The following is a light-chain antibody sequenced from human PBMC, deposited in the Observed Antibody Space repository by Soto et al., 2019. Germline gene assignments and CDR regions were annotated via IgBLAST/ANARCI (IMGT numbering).Light chain of an antibody. CDR1: QSISNY. CDR2: TAS. V-gene: IGKV1-39*01. J-gene: IGKJ2*01. Sequence: DIQMTQSPSSLSASVGDRVTITCRASQSISNYLNWYQQKPGKAPKLMIYTASNLQSVVPSRFSGSGSGTDFTLTISSLQPEDFATFYCQQTYSTPYTFGQGTRLEIK. CDR3: QQTYSTPYT.